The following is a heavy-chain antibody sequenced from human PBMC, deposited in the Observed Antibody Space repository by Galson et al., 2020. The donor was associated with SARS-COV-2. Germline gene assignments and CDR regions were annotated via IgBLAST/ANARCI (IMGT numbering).Heavy chain of an antibody. D-gene: IGHD2-2*01. J-gene: IGHJ6*02. CDR1: GGSISSSSYY. V-gene: IGHV4-39*07. CDR2: ISYSGST. CDR3: ARDGFYFTWDIVVVPAAMDYYYGMDV. Sequence: SETLSHTCTVSGGSISSSSYYWGWIRQPPGKGLEWIGSISYSGSTYYNPSLKSRVTISVDTSKNQFSLKLSSVTAADTAVYYCARDGFYFTWDIVVVPAAMDYYYGMDVWGQGTTVTVSS.